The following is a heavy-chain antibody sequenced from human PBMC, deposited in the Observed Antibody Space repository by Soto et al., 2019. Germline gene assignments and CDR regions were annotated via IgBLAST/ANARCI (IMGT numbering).Heavy chain of an antibody. D-gene: IGHD4-17*01. Sequence: PSETLTLTCAPSGGSISSGGYSWSSIRQPPGKALEWIGYIYHSGSTYYNPSLKSRVTISVDRSKNQFSLKLSSVTAADTAVYYCARARTTVTTTDYYYYGMDVWGQGTTVS. V-gene: IGHV4-30-2*01. CDR2: IYHSGST. CDR3: ARARTTVTTTDYYYYGMDV. CDR1: GGSISSGGYS. J-gene: IGHJ6*02.